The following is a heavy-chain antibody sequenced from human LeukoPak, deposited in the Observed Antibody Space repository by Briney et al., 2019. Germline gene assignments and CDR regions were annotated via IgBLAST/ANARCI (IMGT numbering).Heavy chain of an antibody. Sequence: SETLSLTCTVSGGSISSSSYYWGWIRQPPGKGLEWIGSIYYSGSTYYNPSLKSRVTISVDTSKNQFSLKLSSVTAADTAVYYCARSPPRGYDFWSGYYELGYYFDYWGQGTLVTVSS. CDR2: IYYSGST. J-gene: IGHJ4*02. D-gene: IGHD3-3*01. V-gene: IGHV4-39*01. CDR1: GGSISSSSYY. CDR3: ARSPPRGYDFWSGYYELGYYFDY.